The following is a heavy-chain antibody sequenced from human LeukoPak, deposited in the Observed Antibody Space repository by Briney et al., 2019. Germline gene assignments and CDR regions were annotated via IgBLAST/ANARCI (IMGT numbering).Heavy chain of an antibody. V-gene: IGHV1-2*02. Sequence: ASVRVSCKASGYTFTGYYMHWVRQAPGQGLEWMGWINPNSGGTNYAQTFQGRVTMPSDTSISAAYMEPSRLTSEDTAIYYCARNRIFGLFRGAFDIWGQGTMVIVSP. D-gene: IGHD3/OR15-3a*01. J-gene: IGHJ3*02. CDR2: INPNSGGT. CDR3: ARNRIFGLFRGAFDI. CDR1: GYTFTGYY.